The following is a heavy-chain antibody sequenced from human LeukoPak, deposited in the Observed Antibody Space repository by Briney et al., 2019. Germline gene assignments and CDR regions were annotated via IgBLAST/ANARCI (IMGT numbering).Heavy chain of an antibody. V-gene: IGHV3-7*01. CDR1: GFTFSLYW. D-gene: IGHD3-16*01. CDR2: INPDGSQK. J-gene: IGHJ5*02. Sequence: GGSLRLSCAASGFTFSLYWMTWVRQAPGKGLEWVADINPDGSQKYSVDSLKGRLTISRDDAKNSLFLQMNRLRAEDTAVYYCVRQMIRFWFDPWGQGTLVTVSS. CDR3: VRQMIRFWFDP.